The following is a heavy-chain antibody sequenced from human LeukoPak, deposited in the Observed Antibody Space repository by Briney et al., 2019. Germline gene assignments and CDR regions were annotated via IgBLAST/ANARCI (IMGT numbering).Heavy chain of an antibody. Sequence: GGSLRLSCAASGITFSSYAMSWVRQAPGKGLEWVSAISANGVSTYYADSMKGRFTISRDNSKNTLYLQMNSLRAEDTALYYCAKVGGSSGWYELGYWGQGILVTVSS. V-gene: IGHV3-23*01. D-gene: IGHD6-19*01. J-gene: IGHJ4*02. CDR1: GITFSSYA. CDR3: AKVGGSSGWYELGY. CDR2: ISANGVST.